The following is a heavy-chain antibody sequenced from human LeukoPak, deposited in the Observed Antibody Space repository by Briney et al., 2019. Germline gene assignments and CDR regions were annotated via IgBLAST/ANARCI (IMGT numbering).Heavy chain of an antibody. V-gene: IGHV5-51*01. D-gene: IGHD2-15*01. CDR3: ARQKKVGVAAAY. CDR2: INPRGADT. J-gene: IGHJ4*02. CDR1: GYGFTSYW. Sequence: YLKVSCKGSGYGFTSYWIGCVRQMPGKGLEWMGIINPRGADTTYSPSFQGQVTISADKSISTAYLQWSSLKASDTAMYYRARQKKVGVAAAYWGQGTLVTVSS.